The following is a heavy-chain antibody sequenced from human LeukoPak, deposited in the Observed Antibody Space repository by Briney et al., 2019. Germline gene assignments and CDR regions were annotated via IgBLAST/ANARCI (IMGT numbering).Heavy chain of an antibody. Sequence: ASVKVSCKTSGYTFTDYFIHWVRQAPGQGLEWMGWISAYNGNTNYAQKLQGRVTMTTDTSTSTAYMELRSLRSDDTAVYYCARGWRSYAFGDIWGQGTMVAVSS. V-gene: IGHV1-18*04. CDR3: ARGWRSYAFGDI. CDR1: GYTFTDYF. D-gene: IGHD3-16*01. J-gene: IGHJ3*02. CDR2: ISAYNGNT.